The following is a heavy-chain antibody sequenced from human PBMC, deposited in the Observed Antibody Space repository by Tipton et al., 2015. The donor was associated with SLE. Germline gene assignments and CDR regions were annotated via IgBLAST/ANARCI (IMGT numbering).Heavy chain of an antibody. Sequence: TLSLTCTVSGGSISNYYWGWIRQLPGKGMEWIGSMHHGGGTFCSPSLKSRVTISLDTSMNQFSLKLSSVTAADTAVYYCARDARYSSRRDFDSWGQGTLVTVSS. D-gene: IGHD6-13*01. V-gene: IGHV4-39*07. CDR2: MHHGGGT. CDR3: ARDARYSSRRDFDS. CDR1: GGSISNYY. J-gene: IGHJ4*02.